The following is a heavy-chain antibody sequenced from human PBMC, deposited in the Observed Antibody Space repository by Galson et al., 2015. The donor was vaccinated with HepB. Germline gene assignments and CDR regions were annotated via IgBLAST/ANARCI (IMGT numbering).Heavy chain of an antibody. V-gene: IGHV1-24*01. CDR2: FDPEDGET. CDR1: GYTLTDLS. D-gene: IGHD3-10*02. J-gene: IGHJ5*02. CDR3: ATAATYLRRNWFYP. Sequence: SVKVSCKVSGYTLTDLSMHWVRQAPGKGLEWMGGFDPEDGETIYAQKFQGRVTMTEDTSTDTAYMELSSLRSEDTAVYYCATAATYLRRNWFYPWGQVTLVTVSS.